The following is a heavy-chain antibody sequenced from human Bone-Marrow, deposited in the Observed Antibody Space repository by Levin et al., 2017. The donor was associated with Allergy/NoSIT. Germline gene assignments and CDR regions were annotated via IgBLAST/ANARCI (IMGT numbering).Heavy chain of an antibody. J-gene: IGHJ4*02. V-gene: IGHV4-61*01. CDR2: ISSSGST. Sequence: SQTLSLTCPVSGGSVTSETYYWSWIRQPPGKGLEWIGYISSSGSTYYSPSLMSRVTMSVHTSKNQFSLKLSSVTAADTAVYYCARDDYSDFTGWVWGQGFLVTVSS. CDR1: GGSVTSETYY. CDR3: ARDDYSDFTGWV. D-gene: IGHD3-9*01.